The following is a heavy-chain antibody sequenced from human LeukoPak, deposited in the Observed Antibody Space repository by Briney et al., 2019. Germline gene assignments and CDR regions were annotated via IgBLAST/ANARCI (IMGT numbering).Heavy chain of an antibody. J-gene: IGHJ6*03. Sequence: PSETLSLTCTVSGYSISSGYYWGWIRQPPGKGLEWIGSIYHSGSTYYNPSLKSGVTISVDTSKNQFSLKLSSVTAADTAVYYCARGYSGYDYMDVWGKGTTVTVSS. CDR1: GYSISSGYY. V-gene: IGHV4-38-2*02. CDR2: IYHSGST. D-gene: IGHD1-26*01. CDR3: ARGYSGYDYMDV.